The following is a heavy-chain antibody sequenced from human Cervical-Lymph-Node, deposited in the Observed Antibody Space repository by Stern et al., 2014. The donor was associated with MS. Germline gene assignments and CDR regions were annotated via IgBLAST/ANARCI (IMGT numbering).Heavy chain of an antibody. CDR1: GGSISSGGSS. CDR3: ARGGVIYTQDRNGFDV. CDR2: IYHSGST. Sequence: QVQLLQPGSGQAKPSQTLSLTCAVSGGSISSGGSSWNWIRQPPGKGLEWIGFIYHSGSTYYNPSLKGRVFISVDTSKNQFALNLRSVTAADTAVYYCARGGVIYTQDRNGFDVWGQGTMVTVSS. V-gene: IGHV4-30-2*01. J-gene: IGHJ3*01. D-gene: IGHD2-21*01.